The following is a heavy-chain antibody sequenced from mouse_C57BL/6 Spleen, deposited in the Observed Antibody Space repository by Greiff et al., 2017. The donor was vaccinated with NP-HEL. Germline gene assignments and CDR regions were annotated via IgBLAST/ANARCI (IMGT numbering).Heavy chain of an antibody. J-gene: IGHJ4*01. D-gene: IGHD1-1*01. V-gene: IGHV14-3*01. CDR3: AGVGVLLRTYYAMDY. Sequence: EVQLQQSVAELVRPGASVKLSCTASGFNITNTYMHWVKQRPEQGLEWIGRIDPANGNTKYAPKFQGKATITADTSSNTAYLQLSSLTSEDTAIYYCAGVGVLLRTYYAMDYWGQGTSVTVSS. CDR2: IDPANGNT. CDR1: GFNITNTY.